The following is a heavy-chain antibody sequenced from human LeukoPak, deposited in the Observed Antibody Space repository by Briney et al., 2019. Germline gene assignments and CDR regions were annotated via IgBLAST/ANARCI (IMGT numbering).Heavy chain of an antibody. V-gene: IGHV1-24*01. CDR2: FDPEDGET. D-gene: IGHD2-15*01. J-gene: IGHJ4*02. CDR3: ATAFQVAATYDY. Sequence: ASVKVSCKVSGYTLTELSMHWVRQAPGKGLEWMGGFDPEDGETIYAQKFQGRVTMTEDTSTDTAYMELSSLRSEDTAVYYCATAFQVAATYDYWGQGTLVTVSP. CDR1: GYTLTELS.